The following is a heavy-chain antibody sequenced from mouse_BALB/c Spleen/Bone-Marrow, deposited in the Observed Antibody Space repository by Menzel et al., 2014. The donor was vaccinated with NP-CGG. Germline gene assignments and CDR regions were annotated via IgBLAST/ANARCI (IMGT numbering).Heavy chain of an antibody. Sequence: VQLKDSGAELVKPGASVKISCKTSGYTFTDYNMDWVKQSHGKSLEWIGDINPSYDSTNYNQKFKGKATLTVDKSSSTAYMELRSLTSEDTAVYYCARRDGYDSYFDYWGQGTTPTVSS. D-gene: IGHD2-2*01. CDR2: INPSYDST. V-gene: IGHV1-18*01. CDR1: GYTFTDYN. CDR3: ARRDGYDSYFDY. J-gene: IGHJ2*01.